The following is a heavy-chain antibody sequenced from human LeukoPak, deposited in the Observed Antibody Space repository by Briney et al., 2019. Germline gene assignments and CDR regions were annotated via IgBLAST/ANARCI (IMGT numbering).Heavy chain of an antibody. CDR1: GFTFGGYA. J-gene: IGHJ4*02. Sequence: PGGSLRLSCSASGFTFGGYAMHWVRQAPGKGLEFVSAISSNGGSTYYADSVKGRFTISRDNSKNTLYLQVSSLRADDTAVYYCVKNGIYSSGWYGGYFDYWGQGTLVTVSS. D-gene: IGHD6-19*01. V-gene: IGHV3-64D*09. CDR3: VKNGIYSSGWYGGYFDY. CDR2: ISSNGGST.